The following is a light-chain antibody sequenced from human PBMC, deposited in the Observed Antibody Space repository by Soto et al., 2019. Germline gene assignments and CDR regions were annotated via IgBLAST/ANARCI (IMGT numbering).Light chain of an antibody. CDR1: QSISYW. CDR2: KAS. J-gene: IGKJ1*01. Sequence: DIQMTQSPSTLSASVGDRVTITCRASQSISYWLAWYQQKPGKAPNLLIYKASSLESGVPSRFSGSGSGAEFIPTISSWQPDFFAIYYRQKKNIYGTFAQGPKVK. CDR3: QKKNIYGT. V-gene: IGKV1-5*03.